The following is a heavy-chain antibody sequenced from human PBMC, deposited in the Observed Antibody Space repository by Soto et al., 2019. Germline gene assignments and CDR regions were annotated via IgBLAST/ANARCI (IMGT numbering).Heavy chain of an antibody. CDR1: GGTFSRPA. J-gene: IGHJ4*02. Sequence: QVQLVQSGAEVRKPGSSVKVSCKASGGTFSRPAISWVRQAPGQGLEWMGGIIPIFGTANPAQKFQGRVTIIADESTSTVYMELSSLRSEDTAMYYCARGWGYDSNDYYYAYWGQGTLVIVSS. D-gene: IGHD3-22*01. CDR3: ARGWGYDSNDYYYAY. V-gene: IGHV1-69*01. CDR2: IIPIFGTA.